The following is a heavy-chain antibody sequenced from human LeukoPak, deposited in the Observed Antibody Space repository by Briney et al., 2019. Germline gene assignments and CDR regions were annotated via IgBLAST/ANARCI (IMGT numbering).Heavy chain of an antibody. CDR2: INHSGST. CDR3: ARVGVQQQLDYNWFDP. J-gene: IGHJ5*02. Sequence: SETLSLTCAVYGGSFSGYYWSWFRQPPGKGLEWIGEINHSGSTNYNPSLKSRVTISVDTSKNQFSLKLSSVTAADTAVYYCARVGVQQQLDYNWFDPWGQGTLVTVSS. D-gene: IGHD6-13*01. V-gene: IGHV4-34*01. CDR1: GGSFSGYY.